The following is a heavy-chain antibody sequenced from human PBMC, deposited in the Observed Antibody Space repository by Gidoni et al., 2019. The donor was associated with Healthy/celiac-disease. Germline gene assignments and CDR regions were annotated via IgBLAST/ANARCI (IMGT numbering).Heavy chain of an antibody. Sequence: EVQLVESGGGLVKPGGSLRLSCAASGFTFSNAWMSWVRQAPGKGLEWVGRIKSKTDGGTTDYAAPVKGRFTISRDDSKNTLYLQMNSLKTEDTAVYYCTTDSWSSGRYGMDVWGQGTTVTVSS. J-gene: IGHJ6*02. CDR1: GFTFSNAW. V-gene: IGHV3-15*01. D-gene: IGHD3-22*01. CDR3: TTDSWSSGRYGMDV. CDR2: IKSKTDGGTT.